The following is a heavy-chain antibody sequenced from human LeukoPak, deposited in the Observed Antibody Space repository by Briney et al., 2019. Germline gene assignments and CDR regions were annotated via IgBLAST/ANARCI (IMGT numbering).Heavy chain of an antibody. CDR3: VSGFLQWLY. Sequence: GGSLRLSCAASGFSFSSYWMSWVRQAPGKGLEWVANINPDGSNMLYVDSVKGRFTISRDNAKNSLYLQMNNLRAEGTAVYFCVSGFLQWLYWGQGTLVTVSS. D-gene: IGHD3-3*01. CDR1: GFSFSSYW. J-gene: IGHJ4*02. V-gene: IGHV3-7*01. CDR2: INPDGSNM.